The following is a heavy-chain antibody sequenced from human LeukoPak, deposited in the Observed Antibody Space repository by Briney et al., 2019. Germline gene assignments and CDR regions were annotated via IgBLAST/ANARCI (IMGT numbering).Heavy chain of an antibody. D-gene: IGHD3-16*02. Sequence: GGSLRLSCAASGFTFSSYSMNWVRQAPGKGLEWVSSISSSSSYIYYADSVKGRFTISRDNAKNSLYLQMNSLRAEDTAVYYCAKLMITFGGVIVTPLGYWGQGTLVTVSS. J-gene: IGHJ4*02. CDR2: ISSSSSYI. V-gene: IGHV3-21*01. CDR3: AKLMITFGGVIVTPLGY. CDR1: GFTFSSYS.